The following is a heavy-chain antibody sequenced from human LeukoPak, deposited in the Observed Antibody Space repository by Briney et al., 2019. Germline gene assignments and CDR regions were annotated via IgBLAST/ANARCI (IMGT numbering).Heavy chain of an antibody. D-gene: IGHD2-2*01. CDR2: TFYRSDWYN. Sequence: SQTLSPTCAISGDSVSSNSAAWNWIRQSPSRGLEWLGRTFYRSDWYNDYAVSVKSRITIKRDTSKNQFSLHLNSVTPEDTAFYYCARDRGSPSWNYFDYRGQGTLVTVSS. J-gene: IGHJ4*02. CDR3: ARDRGSPSWNYFDY. CDR1: GDSVSSNSAA. V-gene: IGHV6-1*01.